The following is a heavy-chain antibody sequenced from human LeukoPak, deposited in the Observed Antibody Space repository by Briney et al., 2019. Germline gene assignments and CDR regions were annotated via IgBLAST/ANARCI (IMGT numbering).Heavy chain of an antibody. CDR3: ARDYREYYYDSSGYYYYFDY. CDR1: GYTFTGYY. Sequence: PWASVKVSCKASGYTFTGYYMHWVRQAPGQGLEWMGWINPNSGGTNYAQKFQGRVTMTRDTSISTAYMELSSLRSEDTAVYYCARDYREYYYDSSGYYYYFDYWGQGTLVTVSS. CDR2: INPNSGGT. J-gene: IGHJ4*02. D-gene: IGHD3-22*01. V-gene: IGHV1-2*02.